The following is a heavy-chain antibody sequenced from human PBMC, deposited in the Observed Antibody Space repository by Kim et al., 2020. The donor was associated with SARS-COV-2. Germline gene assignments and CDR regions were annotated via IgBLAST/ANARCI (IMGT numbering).Heavy chain of an antibody. CDR3: ARGVGRGVDY. Sequence: STNYNPSLKSRVTISVDTSKNQFSLKLSSVTAADTAVYYCARGVGRGVDYWGQGTLVTVSS. V-gene: IGHV4-59*09. D-gene: IGHD3-10*01. J-gene: IGHJ4*02. CDR2: ST.